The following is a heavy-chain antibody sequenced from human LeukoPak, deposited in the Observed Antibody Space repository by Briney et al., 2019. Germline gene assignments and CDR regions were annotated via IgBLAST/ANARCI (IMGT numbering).Heavy chain of an antibody. J-gene: IGHJ4*02. CDR1: GFTFSNHV. CDR3: AKLAYRTAMGGIDY. Sequence: GGSLRLSCAGSGFTFSNHVLHWVRQSPGKGLEWMSLISHDGSDKYYADSVKGRFTISRDNSKNTLYLQMNSLRAEDTAVYYCAKLAYRTAMGGIDYWGQGTLVTVSS. CDR2: ISHDGSDK. D-gene: IGHD5-18*01. V-gene: IGHV3-30*04.